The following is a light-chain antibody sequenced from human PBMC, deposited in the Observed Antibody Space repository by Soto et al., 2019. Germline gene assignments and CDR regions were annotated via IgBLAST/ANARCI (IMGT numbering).Light chain of an antibody. J-gene: IGLJ1*01. V-gene: IGLV1-51*01. CDR2: DDN. Sequence: VLTQPPSLSAALGHRVTISCSGSASNIGNNSVPWYQQLPGAAPKLLIYDDNNRPSVIPDRFSGSKYGTSATLGITGLQTGDEADYYCGTWDTSLPACVFGPGTKVTVL. CDR1: ASNIGNNS. CDR3: GTWDTSLPACV.